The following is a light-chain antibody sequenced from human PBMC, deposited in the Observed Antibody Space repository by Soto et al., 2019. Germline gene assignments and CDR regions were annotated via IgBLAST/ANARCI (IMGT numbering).Light chain of an antibody. V-gene: IGKV1-12*01. Sequence: DIQMTQSPSSVSASVGEIVTIHCRSSEDISTWLAWYQQKPGKAPKILIYAASSLQSGVPSRFSGSGSGTDFTLTISSLQPDDFATYYCQQFAISTTFGQGTKVDI. CDR2: AAS. CDR3: QQFAISTT. J-gene: IGKJ1*01. CDR1: EDISTW.